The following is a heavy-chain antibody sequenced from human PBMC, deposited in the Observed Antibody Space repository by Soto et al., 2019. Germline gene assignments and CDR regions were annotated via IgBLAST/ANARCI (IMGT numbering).Heavy chain of an antibody. CDR2: ISGSGGST. J-gene: IGHJ4*02. CDR1: GFTFSSYA. V-gene: IGHV3-23*01. Sequence: GGSLRLSCAASGFTFSSYAMSWVRQAPGKGLEWVSAISGSGGSTYYADSVKGRFTISRDNSKNTLYLQMNSLRAEDTAVYYCAKGSGYDYIWGSYRPPHFDYWGQGTLVTVSS. D-gene: IGHD3-16*02. CDR3: AKGSGYDYIWGSYRPPHFDY.